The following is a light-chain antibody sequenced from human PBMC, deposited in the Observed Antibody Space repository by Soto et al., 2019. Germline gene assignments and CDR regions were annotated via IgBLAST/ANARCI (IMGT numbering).Light chain of an antibody. V-gene: IGKV1-39*01. J-gene: IGKJ1*01. CDR2: AAS. CDR1: QSISSS. Sequence: DIQMTQSPSSLSASVGDRVTITCRASQSISSSLNWYQQKPGKAPKLLIYAASSLQSGVPSRFSGSGSGTDFTLTISSLQPEDFAMSYCQQSYSTLWTFCQGTKVAIK. CDR3: QQSYSTLWT.